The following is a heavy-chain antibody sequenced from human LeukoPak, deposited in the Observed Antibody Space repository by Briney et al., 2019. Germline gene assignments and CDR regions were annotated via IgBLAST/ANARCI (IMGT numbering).Heavy chain of an antibody. V-gene: IGHV1-2*02. CDR3: AREATIVATIIDY. Sequence: ASVKVSCKASGYTFTGYYMHWVRQAPGQGLEWMGWINPNSGGTNYAQKFQGRVTITRDTSISTAYMELSRLRSDDTAVYYCAREATIVATIIDYWGQGTLVTVSS. CDR1: GYTFTGYY. J-gene: IGHJ4*02. D-gene: IGHD5-12*01. CDR2: INPNSGGT.